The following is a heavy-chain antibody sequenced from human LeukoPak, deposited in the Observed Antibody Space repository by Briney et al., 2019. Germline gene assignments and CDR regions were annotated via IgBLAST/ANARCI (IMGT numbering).Heavy chain of an antibody. J-gene: IGHJ4*02. CDR3: ARQYDFWSGLFDY. CDR2: VYYSGSA. V-gene: IGHV4-59*01. Sequence: SETLSHTCTVSGGSISSYYWTWIRQPPGKGLEWIGCVYYSGSANYNPSLKSRVTISLDTSKNQFSLKLSSVTAADTAVYYCARQYDFWSGLFDYWGQGTLVTVSS. CDR1: GGSISSYY. D-gene: IGHD3-3*01.